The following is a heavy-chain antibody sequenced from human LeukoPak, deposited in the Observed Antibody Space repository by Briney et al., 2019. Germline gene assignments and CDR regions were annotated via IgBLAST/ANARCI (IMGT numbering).Heavy chain of an antibody. J-gene: IGHJ4*02. CDR1: GFTFSSYG. Sequence: GGSLRPSCAASGFTFSSYGMHWVRQAPGKGLEWVAVISYDGSNKYYADSVKGRFTISRDNSKNTLYLQMNSLRAEDTAVYYCAKDMGIAEEDMDYWGQGTLVAVSS. CDR2: ISYDGSNK. CDR3: AKDMGIAEEDMDY. V-gene: IGHV3-30*18. D-gene: IGHD6-13*01.